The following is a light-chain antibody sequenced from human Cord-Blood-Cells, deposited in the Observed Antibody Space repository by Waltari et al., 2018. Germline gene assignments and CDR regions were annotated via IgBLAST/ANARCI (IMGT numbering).Light chain of an antibody. CDR1: SSDVGSYNL. CDR3: CSYAGSSTWV. Sequence: QSALTQPASVSGSPGQSITISCTGTSSDVGSYNLVSWYQQHPGKAPKLMIYEGSKRPSGVSNRFSGSKSCNTAFLTISALHDVDAADYYRCSYAGSSTWVIGGGTKLTVL. J-gene: IGLJ3*02. V-gene: IGLV2-23*01. CDR2: EGS.